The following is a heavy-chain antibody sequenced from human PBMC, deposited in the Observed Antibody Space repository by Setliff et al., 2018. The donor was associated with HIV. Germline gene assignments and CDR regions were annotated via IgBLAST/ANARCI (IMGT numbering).Heavy chain of an antibody. J-gene: IGHJ5*02. CDR1: GGGFSNHA. CDR3: ATLNEYAYQTGGWFDP. CDR2: IIPIFTTT. Sequence: SVKVSCKASGGGFSNHAITWVRQAPGQGLESMGVIIPIFTTTDYAQKFRGRLTINADESTDTAYMELRSLRSADTAIYYCATLNEYAYQTGGWFDPWGQGTPVTVSS. V-gene: IGHV1-69*13. D-gene: IGHD3-16*01.